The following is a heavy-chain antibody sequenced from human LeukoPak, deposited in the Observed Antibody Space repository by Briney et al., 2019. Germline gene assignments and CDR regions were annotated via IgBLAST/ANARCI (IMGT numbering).Heavy chain of an antibody. CDR1: GFTFSNYA. CDR2: INHSGST. J-gene: IGHJ4*02. CDR3: ARGGLKWELLPARARKSYYFDY. D-gene: IGHD1-26*01. V-gene: IGHV4-34*01. Sequence: GTLRLSCAASGFTFSNYAMSWVRQAPGKGLEWIGEINHSGSTNYNPSLKSRVTISVDTSKNQFSLKLSSVTAADTAVYYCARGGLKWELLPARARKSYYFDYWGQGTLVTVSS.